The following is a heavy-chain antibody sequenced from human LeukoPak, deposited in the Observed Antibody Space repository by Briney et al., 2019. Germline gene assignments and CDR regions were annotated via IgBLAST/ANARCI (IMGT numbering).Heavy chain of an antibody. Sequence: QAGGSLRLSCAASGFTVSTNYMGWVRQTPGKGLEWVSVIYSDGRTYYADSVKGRFTISRDNSKNTLYLQMNSLRAEDTAVYYCARDSGRFDVFDIWGQGTMVTVSS. CDR2: IYSDGRT. CDR3: ARDSGRFDVFDI. D-gene: IGHD3-10*01. V-gene: IGHV3-53*01. CDR1: GFTVSTNY. J-gene: IGHJ3*02.